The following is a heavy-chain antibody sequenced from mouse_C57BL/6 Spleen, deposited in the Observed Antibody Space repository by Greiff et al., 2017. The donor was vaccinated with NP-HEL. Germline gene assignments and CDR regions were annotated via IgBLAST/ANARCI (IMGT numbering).Heavy chain of an antibody. CDR3: AREEANWAYYFDY. V-gene: IGHV1-81*01. J-gene: IGHJ2*01. D-gene: IGHD4-1*01. Sequence: VKLQESGAELARPGASVKLSCKASGYTFTSYGISWVKQRTGQGLEWIGEIYPRSGNTYYNEKFKGKATLTADKSSSTAYMELRSLTSEDSAVYFCAREEANWAYYFDYWGQGTTLTVSS. CDR1: GYTFTSYG. CDR2: IYPRSGNT.